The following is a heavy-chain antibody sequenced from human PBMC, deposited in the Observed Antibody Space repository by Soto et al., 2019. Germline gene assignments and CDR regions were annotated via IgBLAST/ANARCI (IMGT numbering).Heavy chain of an antibody. CDR1: GFTFSSYS. CDR3: ARDLIVTSGLNPSTMDV. V-gene: IGHV3-48*02. CDR2: ISSSSSTI. D-gene: IGHD6-19*01. J-gene: IGHJ6*02. Sequence: GGSLRLSCAASGFTFSSYSMNWVRQAPGKGLEWVSYISSSSSTIYYADSVKGRFTISRDNAKNSLYLQMNSLRDEDTAVYYCARDLIVTSGLNPSTMDVWGQGTTVTVSS.